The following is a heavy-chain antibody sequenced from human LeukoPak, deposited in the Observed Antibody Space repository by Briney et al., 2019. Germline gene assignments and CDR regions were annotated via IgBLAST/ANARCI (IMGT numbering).Heavy chain of an antibody. CDR1: AFNLNAYN. V-gene: IGHV3-21*04. Sequence: NAGGSLRLSCAASAFNLNAYNMNWVRQAPGKGLEWVSSISYTGTYIYYADSVKGRFTISRDNAQNSLYLQMNSLRAEDTAIYYCVRDRGTYRPIDYWGQGTLVTVSS. D-gene: IGHD1-26*01. CDR2: ISYTGTYI. J-gene: IGHJ4*02. CDR3: VRDRGTYRPIDY.